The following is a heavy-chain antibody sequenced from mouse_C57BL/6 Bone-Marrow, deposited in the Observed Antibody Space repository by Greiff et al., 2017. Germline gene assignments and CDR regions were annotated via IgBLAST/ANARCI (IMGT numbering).Heavy chain of an antibody. D-gene: IGHD2-13*01. CDR3: ARTGDYDYFDY. V-gene: IGHV5-17*01. J-gene: IGHJ2*01. CDR2: ISRGSSTI. Sequence: EVQLLESGGGLVKPGGSLILSCAASGFTFSDYGMHWVRQAPQTGLEWVAYISRGSSTISYADTAKGRFTISRDNAKNTLVLQSSSLGSQDTAMYYYARTGDYDYFDYWGQGTTLTVSS. CDR1: GFTFSDYG.